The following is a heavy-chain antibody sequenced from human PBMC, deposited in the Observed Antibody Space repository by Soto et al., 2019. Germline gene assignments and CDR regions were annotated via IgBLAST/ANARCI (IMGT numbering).Heavy chain of an antibody. CDR2: IYWDDDK. CDR3: AHRVLRTVFGLVTTTAIYFDF. J-gene: IGHJ4*02. CDR1: GFSLTTSGVG. Sequence: QITLNESGPTQVKPRQTLTLTCTFSGFSLTTSGVGVGWLRQSPGKAPERLALIYWDDDKRYSPSLKSRLTITKDTSKNQVVLTMADLDPADTATYSCAHRVLRTVFGLVTTTAIYFDFWGQGTPVAVSS. V-gene: IGHV2-5*02. D-gene: IGHD3-3*01.